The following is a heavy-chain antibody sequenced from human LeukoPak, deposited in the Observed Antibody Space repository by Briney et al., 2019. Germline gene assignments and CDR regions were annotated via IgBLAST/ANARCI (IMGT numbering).Heavy chain of an antibody. Sequence: GGSLRLSCAASGFTFSSYEMNWVRQAPGKGLEWVSSISSSSSYIYYADSVKGRFTISRDNSKNTLYLQMNSLRAEDTAVYYCAKDGENTMVRGVSFLDYWGQGTLVTVSS. J-gene: IGHJ4*02. V-gene: IGHV3-21*04. D-gene: IGHD3-10*01. CDR2: ISSSSSYI. CDR3: AKDGENTMVRGVSFLDY. CDR1: GFTFSSYE.